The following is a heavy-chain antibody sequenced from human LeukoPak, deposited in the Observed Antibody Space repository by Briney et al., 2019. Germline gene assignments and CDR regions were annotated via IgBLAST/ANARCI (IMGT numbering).Heavy chain of an antibody. CDR2: INHSGST. CDR1: GGSFSDYY. Sequence: SETLSLTCAVYGGSFSDYYWSWIRQPPGKGLEWIGEINHSGSTNYNPSLKSRVTVSVDTSKNQFSLKLSSVTAADTAVYYCARVQVPKLLWFGELLPPYFDYWGQGTLVTVSS. CDR3: ARVQVPKLLWFGELLPPYFDY. J-gene: IGHJ4*02. V-gene: IGHV4-34*01. D-gene: IGHD3-10*01.